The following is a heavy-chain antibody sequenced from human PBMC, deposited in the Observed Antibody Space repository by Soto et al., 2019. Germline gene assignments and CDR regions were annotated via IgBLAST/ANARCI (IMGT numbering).Heavy chain of an antibody. CDR1: GGSFSGYY. CDR3: ARLRDWFDP. J-gene: IGHJ5*02. V-gene: IGHV4-34*01. D-gene: IGHD3-3*01. CDR2: IDHSGYT. Sequence: QVQLQQWGAGLLKPSETLSLTCAVYGGSFSGYYWNWIRQPPGKGLEWIGEIDHSGYTNYNPSLKSRVTISVDTSKNQFSLRLTSVTAADTAVYYCARLRDWFDPWGQGTLVTVSS.